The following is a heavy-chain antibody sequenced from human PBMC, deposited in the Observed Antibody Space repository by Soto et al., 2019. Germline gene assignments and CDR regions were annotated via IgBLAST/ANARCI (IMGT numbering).Heavy chain of an antibody. CDR2: ILADYNT. J-gene: IGHJ4*02. CDR1: GFTFSDYT. Sequence: EVQLLESGGGLVQPGGSLTLSCAASGFTFSDYTMTWVRQAPGKVLECISVILADYNTYYAGSVRGRFTISRDNSKNTLNLEMISLRAEDTALYYCARRTEGYFGYWGQGALVTVSS. CDR3: ARRTEGYFGY. V-gene: IGHV3-23*03.